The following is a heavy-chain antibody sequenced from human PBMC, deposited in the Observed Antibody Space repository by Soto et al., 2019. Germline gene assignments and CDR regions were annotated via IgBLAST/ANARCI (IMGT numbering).Heavy chain of an antibody. CDR1: GGTFRSYA. CDR3: ARRANPYYYGSGTDLGWFDP. Sequence: GASVKVSCKASGGTFRSYAISWVRQAPGQGLEWMGGIIPIFGTANYAQKFQGRVTITADKSTSTAYMELSSLRSEDTAVYYCARRANPYYYGSGTDLGWFDPWGQGTLVTVSS. J-gene: IGHJ5*02. D-gene: IGHD3-10*01. CDR2: IIPIFGTA. V-gene: IGHV1-69*06.